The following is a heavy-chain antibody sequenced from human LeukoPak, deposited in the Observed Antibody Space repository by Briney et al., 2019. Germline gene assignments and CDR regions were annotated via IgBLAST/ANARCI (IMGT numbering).Heavy chain of an antibody. V-gene: IGHV1-8*01. Sequence: ASVKVSCKASGYTFTSYDINWVRQATGQGLEWMGWMNPNSGNTGYAQKFQGRVTMTRNTSISTAYMELSSLRSEDTAVYYCASRYSSSSPYYYGMDVWGQGTTVTVSS. CDR1: GYTFTSYD. CDR2: MNPNSGNT. J-gene: IGHJ6*02. D-gene: IGHD6-6*01. CDR3: ASRYSSSSPYYYGMDV.